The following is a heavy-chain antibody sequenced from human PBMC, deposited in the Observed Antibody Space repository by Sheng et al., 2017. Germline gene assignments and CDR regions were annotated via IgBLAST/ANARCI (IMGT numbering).Heavy chain of an antibody. V-gene: IGHV3-33*01. CDR2: IWYDGSNK. J-gene: IGHJ4*02. CDR1: GFTFSSYG. CDR3: ARGWNPYSSSSRADY. D-gene: IGHD6-6*01. Sequence: QVQLVESGGGVVQPGRSLRLSCAASGFTFSSYGMHWVRQAPGKGLEWVAVIWYDGSNKYYADSVKGRFTISRDNSKNTLYLQMNSLRAEDTAVYYCARGWNPYSSSSRADYWGQGTLVTVSS.